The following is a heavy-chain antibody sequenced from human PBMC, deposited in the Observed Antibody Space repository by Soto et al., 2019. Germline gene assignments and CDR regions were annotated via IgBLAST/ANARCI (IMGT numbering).Heavy chain of an antibody. Sequence: QVQLQESGPGLVKPSQTLSLTCIVSGGSISSGGYYWSWIRQHPGKGLEWIGYIYYSGSTYYNPSLKSRVTISVDTSKNQFSLKLSSVTAADTAVYYCATSHYGDYFGGAFDIWGQGTMVTVSS. D-gene: IGHD4-17*01. CDR1: GGSISSGGYY. V-gene: IGHV4-31*03. CDR3: ATSHYGDYFGGAFDI. CDR2: IYYSGST. J-gene: IGHJ3*02.